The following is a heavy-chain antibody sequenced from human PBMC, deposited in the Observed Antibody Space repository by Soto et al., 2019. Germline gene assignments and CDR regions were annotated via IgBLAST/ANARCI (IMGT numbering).Heavy chain of an antibody. CDR2: IYPGDSDT. Sequence: LGESLKISCKGSGYSFTSYWIGWVRQMPGKGLEWMGIIYPGDSDTRYSPSFQGQVTISADKSISTAYLQWSSLKASDTAMYYCATSGGYSYGYFYYGMDVWGQGTTVTVSS. CDR3: ATSGGYSYGYFYYGMDV. J-gene: IGHJ6*02. D-gene: IGHD5-18*01. CDR1: GYSFTSYW. V-gene: IGHV5-51*01.